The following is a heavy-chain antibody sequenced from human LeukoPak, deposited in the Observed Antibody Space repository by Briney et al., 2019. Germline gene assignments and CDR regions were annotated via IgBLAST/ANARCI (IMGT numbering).Heavy chain of an antibody. Sequence: PSQTLSLTCTVSGGSISSGGYYWSWIRQHPGKGLEWIGYIYYSGSTYYNPSLKSRVTISVDRSKNQLSLNLTSVTAADTAVYYCARDRGATFDYWGQGTLVTVSS. CDR2: IYYSGST. D-gene: IGHD1-26*01. V-gene: IGHV4-31*03. CDR1: GGSISSGGYY. J-gene: IGHJ4*02. CDR3: ARDRGATFDY.